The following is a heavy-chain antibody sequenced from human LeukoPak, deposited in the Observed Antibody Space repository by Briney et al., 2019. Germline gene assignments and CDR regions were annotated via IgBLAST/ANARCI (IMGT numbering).Heavy chain of an antibody. Sequence: GGSLRLSCAASGFTFSSYWMSWVRQAPGKGLEWVANIKQDGSEKYYVDSVKGRFTISRDNAKNSLYLQMNSLRAEDTAVYHCARGSSSWYGSRLWFDPWGQGTLVTVSS. D-gene: IGHD6-13*01. CDR2: IKQDGSEK. J-gene: IGHJ5*02. CDR3: ARGSSSWYGSRLWFDP. V-gene: IGHV3-7*03. CDR1: GFTFSSYW.